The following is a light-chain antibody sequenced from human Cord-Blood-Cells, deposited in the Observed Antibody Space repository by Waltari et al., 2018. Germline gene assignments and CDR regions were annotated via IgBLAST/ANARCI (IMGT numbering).Light chain of an antibody. CDR3: CSYAGSSSWV. Sequence: QSALTQPASVSGSPGQSITISRTGTSSDAGSYNLVSWYQQHPGKAPKLMIYEGSKRPPGVSNRFSGSKSGNTASLTISGLQAEDEADYYCCSYAGSSSWVFGGGTKLTVL. J-gene: IGLJ3*02. V-gene: IGLV2-23*01. CDR2: EGS. CDR1: SSDAGSYNL.